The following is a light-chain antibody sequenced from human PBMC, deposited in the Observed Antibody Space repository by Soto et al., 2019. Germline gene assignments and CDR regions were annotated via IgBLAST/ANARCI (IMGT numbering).Light chain of an antibody. CDR1: SSDVGGYNY. CDR3: SSYKSSSIPYV. V-gene: IGLV2-14*01. J-gene: IGLJ1*01. Sequence: QSVLTQPASVSGSPGQSITISCTGTSSDVGGYNYVSWYQQHPGKAPNLMIYDVSNRPSGVSNRFSGSKSGNTASLTISGLQAEDEADYYCSSYKSSSIPYVFGTGTEVTVL. CDR2: DVS.